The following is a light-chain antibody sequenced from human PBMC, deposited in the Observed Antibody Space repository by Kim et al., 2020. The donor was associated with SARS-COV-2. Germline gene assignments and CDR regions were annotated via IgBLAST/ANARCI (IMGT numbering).Light chain of an antibody. V-gene: IGKV3-11*01. CDR2: DAS. J-gene: IGKJ4*01. CDR1: QSVNTF. CDR3: HHRSDWPLT. Sequence: EIVLTQSPATLSLSPGERATLSCRASQSVNTFLAWYQQKPGQAPRLLIYDASNRATGIPARFSGSGSGTDFTLTISTLEPEDFAVYYCHHRSDWPLTFGGGTKVYIK.